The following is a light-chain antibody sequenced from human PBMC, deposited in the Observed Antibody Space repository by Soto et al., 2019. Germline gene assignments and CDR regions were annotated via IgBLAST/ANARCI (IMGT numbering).Light chain of an antibody. V-gene: IGKV1-5*01. J-gene: IGKJ1*01. CDR2: DAS. CDR1: QSVSGW. CDR3: QQYGMYWS. Sequence: DIQMTQSPSTLSASVGDRVTITCRASQSVSGWLAWYQQKPGKAPNLLIYDASSLQGGVPSRFSVSGSGTELTLTISRLRTDDFATYYCQQYGMYWSFGQGTKVDIK.